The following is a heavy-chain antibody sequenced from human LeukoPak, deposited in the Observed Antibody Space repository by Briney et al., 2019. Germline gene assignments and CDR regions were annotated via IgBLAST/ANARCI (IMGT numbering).Heavy chain of an antibody. CDR1: GFTFSSYG. CDR3: ATSTGYSSSWQPPNDY. Sequence: PGGSLRLSCVASGFTFSSYGMSWVRQAPGKGLEWVSGITASGGSIYYADSVKGRFSISRDNSKATLFLQMNSLRAEDTAVYYCATSTGYSSSWQPPNDYWGQGTLVTVSS. D-gene: IGHD6-13*01. CDR2: ITASGGSI. J-gene: IGHJ4*02. V-gene: IGHV3-23*01.